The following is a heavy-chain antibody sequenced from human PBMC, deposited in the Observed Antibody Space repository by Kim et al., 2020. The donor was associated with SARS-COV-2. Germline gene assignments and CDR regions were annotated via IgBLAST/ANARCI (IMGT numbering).Heavy chain of an antibody. Sequence: SETLSLTCTVSGGSISSYYWSWIRQPPGKGLEWIGYIYYSGSTNYNPSLKSRVTISVDTSKNQFSLKLSSVTAADTAVYYCARGLDSSSWYGDYYYGMDVWGQGTTVTVSS. D-gene: IGHD6-13*01. CDR3: ARGLDSSSWYGDYYYGMDV. V-gene: IGHV4-59*01. CDR2: IYYSGST. J-gene: IGHJ6*02. CDR1: GGSISSYY.